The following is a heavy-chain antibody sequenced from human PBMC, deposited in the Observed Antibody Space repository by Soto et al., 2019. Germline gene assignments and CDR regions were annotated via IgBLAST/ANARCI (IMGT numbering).Heavy chain of an antibody. J-gene: IGHJ4*02. CDR1: GFTFSDSY. CDR3: ARDLGYYDSSGYFDY. V-gene: IGHV3-11*01. Sequence: GGSLRLSCAASGFTFSDSYMSWIRQAPGKGLEWVSYISSSDSIIYYSDSVKGRFIISRDNAKNSLYLQMNSLRAEDTAVYYCARDLGYYDSSGYFDYWGRGTLVTVSS. CDR2: ISSSDSII. D-gene: IGHD3-22*01.